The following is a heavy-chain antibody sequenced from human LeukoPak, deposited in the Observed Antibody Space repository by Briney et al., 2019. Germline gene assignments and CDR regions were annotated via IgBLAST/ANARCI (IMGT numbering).Heavy chain of an antibody. CDR3: ARFRHYYDSSGYYSFDY. CDR1: GFTLSSYE. D-gene: IGHD3-22*01. J-gene: IGHJ4*02. V-gene: IGHV3-48*03. Sequence: PGGSLRLSCAASGFTLSSYEMNWVRQAPGKGLERVSSISSSGYTIYYIDSVKGRFTISRDNAKSSLYLQMNSLRAEDTAVYYCARFRHYYDSSGYYSFDYWGQGTLVTVSS. CDR2: ISSSGYTI.